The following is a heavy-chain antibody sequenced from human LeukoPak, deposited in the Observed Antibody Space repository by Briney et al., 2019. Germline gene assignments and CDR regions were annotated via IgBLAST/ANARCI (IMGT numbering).Heavy chain of an antibody. V-gene: IGHV3-20*04. CDR1: GFTFDDYG. CDR2: INWNGGST. D-gene: IGHD3-22*01. J-gene: IGHJ4*02. CDR3: ARTDSSGYYCQPSKFDY. Sequence: GGSLRLSCAASGFTFDDYGMSWVRHPPGKGLEGVSGINWNGGSTDYADSVKGRFTISRDKAKNSLYLQRNSLSAEDTALYYCARTDSSGYYCQPSKFDYWGQGTLVTVSS.